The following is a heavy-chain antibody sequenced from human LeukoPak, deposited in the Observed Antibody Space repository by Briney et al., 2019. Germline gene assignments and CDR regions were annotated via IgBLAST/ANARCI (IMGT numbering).Heavy chain of an antibody. V-gene: IGHV3-23*01. CDR2: ISGSGGST. Sequence: GGPLRLSCAASGFTFSSYAMSWVRQAPGKGLEWVSAISGSGGSTYYADSVKGRFTISRDSSKNTLYLQMNSLRPEDTAIYYCAKEFTPLRPFDWLLDYFDYWGQGTLVTVSS. CDR3: AKEFTPLRPFDWLLDYFDY. CDR1: GFTFSSYA. D-gene: IGHD3-9*01. J-gene: IGHJ4*02.